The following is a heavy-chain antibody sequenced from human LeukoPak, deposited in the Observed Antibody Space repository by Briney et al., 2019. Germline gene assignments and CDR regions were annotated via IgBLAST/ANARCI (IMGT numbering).Heavy chain of an antibody. Sequence: SETLSLTCAVYGGSFSGYYWSWIRQPPGKGLEWIGEINHSGSTNYNPSLKSRVTISVDTSKNQFSLKLSSVTAADTAVYYCARLDIVVVPAATHYHYYMDVWGKGTTVTVSS. CDR1: GGSFSGYY. V-gene: IGHV4-34*01. CDR3: ARLDIVVVPAATHYHYYMDV. J-gene: IGHJ6*03. CDR2: INHSGST. D-gene: IGHD2-2*03.